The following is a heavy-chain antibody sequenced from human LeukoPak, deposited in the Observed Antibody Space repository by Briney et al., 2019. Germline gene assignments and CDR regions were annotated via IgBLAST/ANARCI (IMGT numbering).Heavy chain of an antibody. CDR1: GFTFSSYS. CDR2: ISSSSSTI. V-gene: IGHV3-48*01. Sequence: PGGSLRLSCAASGFTFSSYSMNWVRQAPGKGLEWVSYISSSSSTIYYADSVKGRFTISRDNAKNSLYLQMNSLRAEDTAVYYCAKGGRIAVAGTADYWGQGTLVTVSS. J-gene: IGHJ4*02. D-gene: IGHD6-19*01. CDR3: AKGGRIAVAGTADY.